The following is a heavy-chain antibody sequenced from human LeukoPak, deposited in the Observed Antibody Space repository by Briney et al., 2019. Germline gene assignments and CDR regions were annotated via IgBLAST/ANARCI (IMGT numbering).Heavy chain of an antibody. D-gene: IGHD1-26*01. CDR3: AKDRTVGASYWCFDL. J-gene: IGHJ2*01. CDR1: GFTFSSYA. CDR2: ISGSGGST. Sequence: GGSLRLSCAASGFTFSSYAVSWVRQAPGKGLEWVSAISGSGGSTYYADSVKGRFTISRDSSRNTLFLHMNTLRAEDTAIYYCAKDRTVGASYWCFDLWGRGTLVTVSS. V-gene: IGHV3-23*01.